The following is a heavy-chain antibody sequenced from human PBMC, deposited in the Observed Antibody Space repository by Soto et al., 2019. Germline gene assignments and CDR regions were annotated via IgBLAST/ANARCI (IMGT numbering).Heavy chain of an antibody. CDR2: INTNTGNP. J-gene: IGHJ6*02. V-gene: IGHV7-4-1*01. Sequence: GASVKVSCKASGYTFTSYAMNWVRQAPGQGLEWMGWINTNTGNPTYAQGFTGRFVFSLDTSVSTAYLQICSLKAEDTAVYYCARDVIVATTERGYYYYGMDARGQGTTVTVSS. CDR3: ARDVIVATTERGYYYYGMDA. D-gene: IGHD5-12*01. CDR1: GYTFTSYA.